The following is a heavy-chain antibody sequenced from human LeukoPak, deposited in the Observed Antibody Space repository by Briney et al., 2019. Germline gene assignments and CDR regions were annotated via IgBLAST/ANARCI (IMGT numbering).Heavy chain of an antibody. CDR1: GFTFSSYA. V-gene: IGHV3-23*01. Sequence: GASLRLSSAASGFTFSSYAMSWVRQAPGKGLEWVSAISGSGGSTYYADSVKGRFTISRDNSKNTLYLQMNSLRAEDTAVYYCAKDHGYCSGGSCSNYAFDIWGQGTMVTVSS. J-gene: IGHJ3*02. D-gene: IGHD2-15*01. CDR3: AKDHGYCSGGSCSNYAFDI. CDR2: ISGSGGST.